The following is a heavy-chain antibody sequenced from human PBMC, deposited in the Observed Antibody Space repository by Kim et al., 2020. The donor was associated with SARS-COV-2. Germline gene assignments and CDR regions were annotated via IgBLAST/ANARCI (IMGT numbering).Heavy chain of an antibody. J-gene: IGHJ4*02. V-gene: IGHV3-21*01. D-gene: IGHD3-10*01. CDR3: ARVLGGYYGPHY. CDR1: GFTFNIYS. Sequence: GGSLRLSCAASGFTFNIYSMNWVRQAPGKGLEWVSSISSSSGYIYNADSVKGRFTISRDNAKNSLYLQMNSLRAEDTAVYYCARVLGGYYGPHYWGQGTLVTVSS. CDR2: ISSSSGYI.